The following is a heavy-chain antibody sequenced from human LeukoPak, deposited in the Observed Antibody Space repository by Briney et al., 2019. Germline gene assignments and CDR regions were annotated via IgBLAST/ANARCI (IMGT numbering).Heavy chain of an antibody. CDR2: INPNSGGT. Sequence: ASVKVSYKASGYTFTGYYMHWVRQAPGQGLEWMGWINPNSGGTNYAQKFQGRVTMTRDTSISTAYMELSRLRSDDTAVYYCARSRYCSSTSCYYFDYWGQGTLVTVSS. CDR3: ARSRYCSSTSCYYFDY. D-gene: IGHD2-2*01. V-gene: IGHV1-2*02. J-gene: IGHJ4*02. CDR1: GYTFTGYY.